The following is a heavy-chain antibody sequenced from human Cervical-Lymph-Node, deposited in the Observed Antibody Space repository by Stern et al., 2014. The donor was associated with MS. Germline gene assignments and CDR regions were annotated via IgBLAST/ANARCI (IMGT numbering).Heavy chain of an antibody. V-gene: IGHV5-51*01. D-gene: IGHD6-6*01. CDR3: ARQEGSRHYGLDV. CDR1: GYSFPAYW. CDR2: IYPGDSDI. Sequence: EAQLEEFGAAVKKSGESLKIFCKGSGYSFPAYWIALVRQMPGKGLEWMGIIYPGDSDIRYSPAFQGQVTISADKSTRTAYLQWSSLKASDTAMYYCARQEGSRHYGLDVWGQGTTVTVSS. J-gene: IGHJ6*02.